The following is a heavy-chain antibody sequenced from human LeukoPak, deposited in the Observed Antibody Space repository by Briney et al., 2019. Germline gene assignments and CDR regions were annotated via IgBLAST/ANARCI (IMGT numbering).Heavy chain of an antibody. V-gene: IGHV3-30*02. CDR2: IRYDGSNK. CDR3: AKGFPFDY. CDR1: AFTFSSYG. Sequence: PGGSLRLSCAPSAFTFSSYGMHWVRQAPGKGLEWVAFIRYDGSNKYYTDSVRGRFTISRDNSKNTLYLQMNSLRVEDTAVYYCAKGFPFDYWGQGTLVTVSS. J-gene: IGHJ4*02.